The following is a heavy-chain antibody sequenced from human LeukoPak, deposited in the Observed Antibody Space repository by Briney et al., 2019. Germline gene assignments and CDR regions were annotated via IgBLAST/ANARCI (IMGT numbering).Heavy chain of an antibody. CDR2: ISSISSTT. D-gene: IGHD3-22*01. CDR1: GFTFSYDS. J-gene: IGHJ4*02. CDR3: ARVLHKRNYDSSTYYGY. Sequence: GGSLRLSCAASGFTFSYDSMNWVRQAPGKGLEWVSYISSISSTTYYADSVKGRFTISRDNAKNSLYLQMNSLRAEDTAVYYCARVLHKRNYDSSTYYGYWGQGTLVTVSS. V-gene: IGHV3-48*01.